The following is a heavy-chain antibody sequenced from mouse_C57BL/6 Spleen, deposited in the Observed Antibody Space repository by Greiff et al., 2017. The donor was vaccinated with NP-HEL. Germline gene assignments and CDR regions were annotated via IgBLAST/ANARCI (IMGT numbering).Heavy chain of an antibody. Sequence: EVQLVESGAELVRPGASVKLSCTASGFNIKDDYMHWVKQRPEQGLEWIGWIDPENGDTEYASKFQGKATITADTSSNTAYLQLSSLTSEDTAVYYCTTWSYGSSGYFDVWGTGTTVTVSS. V-gene: IGHV14-4*01. CDR1: GFNIKDDY. CDR3: TTWSYGSSGYFDV. CDR2: IDPENGDT. J-gene: IGHJ1*03. D-gene: IGHD1-1*01.